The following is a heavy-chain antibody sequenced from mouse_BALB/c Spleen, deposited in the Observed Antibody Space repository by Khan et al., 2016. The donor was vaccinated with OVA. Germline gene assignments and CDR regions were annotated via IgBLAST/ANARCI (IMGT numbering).Heavy chain of an antibody. CDR2: ISYSGRT. J-gene: IGHJ2*01. CDR1: GYSITSDYA. V-gene: IGHV3-2*02. D-gene: IGHD1-1*01. CDR3: ARSVTITTVVATDFDY. Sequence: ELVESGPGLVKPSQSLSLTCTVTGYSITSDYAWNWIRQFPGNKLEWMGYISYSGRTSYNPSLKSRISITRDTSKNQFFLQLNSVTTEDTATYYGARSVTITTVVATDFDYWGQGTTLTVSS.